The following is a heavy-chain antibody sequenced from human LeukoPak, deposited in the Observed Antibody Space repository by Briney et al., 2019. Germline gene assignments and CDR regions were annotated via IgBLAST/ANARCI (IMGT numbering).Heavy chain of an antibody. CDR2: IKSETAGGTT. Sequence: GGSLRLSCAASGLTFSHAWMTWVRQTPGKGLEWVGRIKSETAGGTTDYAAPAIGRFTISRDDSKNTLYLQMNNLKTEDTAVYYCTTDSLFSKYYDSSGDQDYYYYGMDVWGQGTTVTVSS. J-gene: IGHJ6*02. CDR1: GLTFSHAW. V-gene: IGHV3-15*01. CDR3: TTDSLFSKYYDSSGDQDYYYYGMDV. D-gene: IGHD3-22*01.